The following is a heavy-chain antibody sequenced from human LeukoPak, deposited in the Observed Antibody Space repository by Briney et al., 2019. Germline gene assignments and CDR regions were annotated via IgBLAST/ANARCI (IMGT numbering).Heavy chain of an antibody. CDR2: IDPSDSYT. Sequence: GESLNISCKGSGYSFTSYWISWVRQMPGKGLEWMGRIDPSDSYTNYSPSFQGHVTISADKSISTAYLQWSSLKASDTAMYYCATNFYGSGSYYNEEFDYWGQGTLVTVSS. CDR3: ATNFYGSGSYYNEEFDY. V-gene: IGHV5-10-1*01. J-gene: IGHJ4*02. D-gene: IGHD3-10*01. CDR1: GYSFTSYW.